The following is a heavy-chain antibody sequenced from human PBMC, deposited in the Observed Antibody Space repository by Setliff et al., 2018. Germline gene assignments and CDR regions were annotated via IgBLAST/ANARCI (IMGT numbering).Heavy chain of an antibody. CDR1: GFTFSKYG. CDR3: AKAASPLFAINGVEYYFDS. D-gene: IGHD3-3*01. CDR2: IRYDGSNK. V-gene: IGHV3-30*02. Sequence: AASGFTFSKYGMYWVRQAPGKGLEGVAFIRYDGSNKYYADSVKGRFTISRDNSKNILSLQMNSLRAEDTAVYFCAKAASPLFAINGVEYYFDSWGQGNLVTVSS. J-gene: IGHJ4*02.